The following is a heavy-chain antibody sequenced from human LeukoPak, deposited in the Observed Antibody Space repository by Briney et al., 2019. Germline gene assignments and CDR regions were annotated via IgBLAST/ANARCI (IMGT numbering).Heavy chain of an antibody. V-gene: IGHV3-66*01. D-gene: IGHD5-18*01. CDR2: IDSTGST. CDR1: GILVSSNY. CDR3: ARRERLGYSYGRGTLDI. J-gene: IGHJ3*02. Sequence: GGSLRLSCVASGILVSSNYMSWVRQAPGKGLEWGSFIDSTGSTYYADSVKGRFTISRDNSRNTLYLQMNSLRVEDTAVYYCARRERLGYSYGRGTLDIWGQGTMVTVSS.